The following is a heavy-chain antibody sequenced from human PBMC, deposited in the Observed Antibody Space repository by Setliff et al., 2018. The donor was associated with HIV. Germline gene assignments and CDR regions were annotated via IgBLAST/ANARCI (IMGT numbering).Heavy chain of an antibody. D-gene: IGHD6-13*01. V-gene: IGHV4-4*02. CDR1: GVSVSSRDW. CDR2: IYHSGST. CDR3: ARGTTGYSSIWYRNGLTYYYYGMDV. Sequence: PSETLSLTCAVSGVSVSSRDWWTWVRQPPGEGLEWIGEIYHSGSTNYNPSLKSRVTISVDKSKNQFSLKLSSVTAADAGVYYCARGTTGYSSIWYRNGLTYYYYGMDVWGQGTTVTVSS. J-gene: IGHJ6*02.